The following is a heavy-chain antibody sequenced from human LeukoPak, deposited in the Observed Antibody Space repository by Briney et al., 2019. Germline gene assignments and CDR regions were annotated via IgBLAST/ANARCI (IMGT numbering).Heavy chain of an antibody. CDR1: GCTFSSYA. J-gene: IGHJ5*02. Sequence: GGSLRLSCAASGCTFSSYAMSWVRQAPGKGLEWVSGLSVSGGTTYYADSVKGRFTISRDNSKNTLYLQMNSLRAEDTAVYYCAKDPGSSWYEGWFDPWGQGTLVTVSS. CDR2: LSVSGGTT. V-gene: IGHV3-23*01. CDR3: AKDPGSSWYEGWFDP. D-gene: IGHD6-13*01.